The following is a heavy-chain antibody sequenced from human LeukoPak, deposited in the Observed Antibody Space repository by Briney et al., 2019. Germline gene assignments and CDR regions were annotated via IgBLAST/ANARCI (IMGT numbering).Heavy chain of an antibody. CDR3: ARGQVWGSYRRLHY. V-gene: IGHV1-69*05. CDR2: IIPIFGTA. D-gene: IGHD3-16*02. J-gene: IGHJ4*02. CDR1: GGTFSSYA. Sequence: ASVKVSCKASGGTFSSYAISWVRQAPGQGLEWMRGIIPIFGTANYAQKFQGRVTITTDESTSTAYMELSSLRSEDTAVYYCARGQVWGSYRRLHYWGQGTLVTVSS.